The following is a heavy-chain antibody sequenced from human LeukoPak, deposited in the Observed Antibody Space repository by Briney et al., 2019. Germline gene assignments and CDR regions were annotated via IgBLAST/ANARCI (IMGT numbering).Heavy chain of an antibody. Sequence: SETLSLTCAVSGYSISSGRYWGWIRQPPGKGLEWIGSIYHSGSTYYNPSLKSRVTISVDTSKNQFSLNLRSVTAADTVVYYCARSLSTAGIDYWGQGTLVTVSS. CDR1: GYSISSGRY. CDR2: IYHSGST. CDR3: ARSLSTAGIDY. J-gene: IGHJ4*02. D-gene: IGHD2-2*01. V-gene: IGHV4-38-2*01.